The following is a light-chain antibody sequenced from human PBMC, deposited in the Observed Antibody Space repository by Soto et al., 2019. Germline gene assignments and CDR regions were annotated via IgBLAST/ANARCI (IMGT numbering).Light chain of an antibody. CDR1: SSDVGGYNY. Sequence: QSVLTQPASVSGSPGQSITISCTGTSSDVGGYNYVSWYQQHPGKAPKLMIYDVTIRPSGISNRFSGSKSGNTASLNISGLQAEDEADYYCSSYTSSSVVFGGGTKVTVL. CDR2: DVT. J-gene: IGLJ2*01. CDR3: SSYTSSSVV. V-gene: IGLV2-14*03.